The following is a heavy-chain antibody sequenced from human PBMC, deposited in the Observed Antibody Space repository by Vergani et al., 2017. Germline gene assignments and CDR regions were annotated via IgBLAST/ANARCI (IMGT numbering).Heavy chain of an antibody. Sequence: QVQLQESGPGLVKPSETLSLTCTVSGGSISSYYWSWIRQPPGKGLAWIGYIYYSGSTNYNPSLKSRVTISVDTSKNQFSLKLSSVTAADTAVYYCARDTVAAAGRFDYWGQGTLVTVSS. CDR3: ARDTVAAAGRFDY. J-gene: IGHJ4*02. CDR2: IYYSGST. D-gene: IGHD6-13*01. CDR1: GGSISSYY. V-gene: IGHV4-59*01.